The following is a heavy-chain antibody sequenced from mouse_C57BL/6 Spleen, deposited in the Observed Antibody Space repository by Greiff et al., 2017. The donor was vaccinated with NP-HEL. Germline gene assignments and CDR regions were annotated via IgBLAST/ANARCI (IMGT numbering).Heavy chain of an antibody. CDR2: INPYNGGT. CDR1: GYTFTDYY. CDR3: ARSFITTVVAFDY. V-gene: IGHV1-19*01. J-gene: IGHJ2*01. D-gene: IGHD1-1*01. Sequence: VQLQQSGPVLVKPGASVKMSCKASGYTFTDYYMNWVKQSHGKSLEWIGVINPYNGGTSYNQKFKGQATLTVDKSSSTAYMELNSLTSEDSAVYYCARSFITTVVAFDYGGKGTTLTVSS.